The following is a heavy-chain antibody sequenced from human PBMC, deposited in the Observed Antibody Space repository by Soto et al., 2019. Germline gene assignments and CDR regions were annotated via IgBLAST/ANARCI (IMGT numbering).Heavy chain of an antibody. J-gene: IGHJ5*02. CDR3: APRPGEYYDFWSAYHPVGWFDP. V-gene: IGHV2-5*02. Sequence: QITLKESGPSLVNPTQTLTLTCTFSGFSLSTSGVGVGWIRQPPGKALEWLALIYWDDDKRYSPSLKSRLTNTKDTSKNQVVLTISNMYPGDAATYYCAPRPGEYYDFWSAYHPVGWFDPLGQGTLVTVSS. CDR1: GFSLSTSGVG. CDR2: IYWDDDK. D-gene: IGHD3-3*01.